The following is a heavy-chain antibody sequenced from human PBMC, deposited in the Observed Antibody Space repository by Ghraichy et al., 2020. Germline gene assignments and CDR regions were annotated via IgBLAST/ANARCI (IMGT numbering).Heavy chain of an antibody. D-gene: IGHD1-26*01. V-gene: IGHV3-33*01. CDR3: AGPWEQS. J-gene: IGHJ5*02. CDR1: GFTFSSYA. Sequence: GGSLRLSCAASGFTFSSYAMHWVRQAPGKGLEWVSLIWNDGSTKYYADSVKGRFTISRDNSKNMLYLQMSSLRVDDTAVYYCAGPWEQSWGQGTLVTVSS. CDR2: IWNDGSTK.